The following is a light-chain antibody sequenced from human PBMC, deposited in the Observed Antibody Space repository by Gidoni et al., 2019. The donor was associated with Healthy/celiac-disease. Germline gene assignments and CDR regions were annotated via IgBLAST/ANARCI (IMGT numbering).Light chain of an antibody. CDR1: QSVSSN. CDR3: HQYNNWPRRPLT. V-gene: IGKV3D-15*01. Sequence: EIVMTQSPATLSVSPGERATLSCRASQSVSSNLAWYQQKPCQAPRLLIYGASTRATGIPARFSGSVSGTEFTLTISSLQSEDFAVYYCHQYNNWPRRPLTFGGGTKVEIK. J-gene: IGKJ4*01. CDR2: GAS.